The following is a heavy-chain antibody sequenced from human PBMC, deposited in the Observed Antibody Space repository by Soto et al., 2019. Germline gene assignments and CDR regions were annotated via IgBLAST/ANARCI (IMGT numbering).Heavy chain of an antibody. D-gene: IGHD3-22*01. J-gene: IGHJ4*02. CDR2: INQDGSEK. Sequence: GGSLRLSCAVSGFTFSTYWMSWVRQAPGKGLEWVAKINQDGSEKYYVDSVKGRFIISRDNAKNSLYLQMNSLRAEDTAVYYCARARDYYNSTGTTAFDYWGQGTLVTVSS. CDR1: GFTFSTYW. CDR3: ARARDYYNSTGTTAFDY. V-gene: IGHV3-7*05.